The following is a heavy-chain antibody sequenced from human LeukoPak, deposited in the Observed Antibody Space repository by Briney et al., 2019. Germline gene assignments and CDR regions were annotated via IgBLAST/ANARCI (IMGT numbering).Heavy chain of an antibody. CDR3: ARDHDSGSYYGWFDP. V-gene: IGHV1-69*06. J-gene: IGHJ5*02. CDR1: GGTFSSYA. Sequence: SVKVSCKASGGTFSSYAISWVRQAPGQGLEWMGGIIPIFGTANYAQKFQGRVTITADKSTSTAYMELSSLRSDDTAVYYCARDHDSGSYYGWFDPWAREPWSPSPQ. CDR2: IIPIFGTA. D-gene: IGHD1-26*01.